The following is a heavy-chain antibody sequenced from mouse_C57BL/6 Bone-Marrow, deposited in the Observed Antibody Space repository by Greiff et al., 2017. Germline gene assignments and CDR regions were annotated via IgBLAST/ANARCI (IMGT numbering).Heavy chain of an antibody. CDR3: ARYYSNRGYYAMDY. CDR1: GYTFTSYG. V-gene: IGHV1-81*01. CDR2: IYPRSGNT. D-gene: IGHD2-5*01. Sequence: QVQLKQSGAELARPGASVKLSCKASGYTFTSYGISWVKQRTGQGLEWIGEIYPRSGNTYYNEKFKGKATLTADKSSSTAYMELRSLTSEDSAVYFCARYYSNRGYYAMDYWGQGTSVTVSS. J-gene: IGHJ4*01.